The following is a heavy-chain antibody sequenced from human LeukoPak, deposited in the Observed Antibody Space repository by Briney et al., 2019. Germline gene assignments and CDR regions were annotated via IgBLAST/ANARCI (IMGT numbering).Heavy chain of an antibody. CDR3: ARIKSGIDY. CDR1: GFIVNSNY. CDR2: IYSDGST. J-gene: IGHJ4*02. Sequence: GGSLRLSCAASGFIVNSNYMTWVRQAPGEGLEWVSVIYSDGSTYYRDSVKGRFTISRDKSKNTLYLQMNSLRAEDTAVYYCARIKSGIDYWGQGTLVTVSS. V-gene: IGHV3-53*01. D-gene: IGHD3-3*01.